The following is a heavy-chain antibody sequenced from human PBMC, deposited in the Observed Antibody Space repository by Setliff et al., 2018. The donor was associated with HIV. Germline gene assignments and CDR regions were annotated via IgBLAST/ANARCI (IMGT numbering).Heavy chain of an antibody. V-gene: IGHV1-2*04. D-gene: IGHD3-3*01. CDR3: ARGRTNSSYYNFWSAYSSTMDV. J-gene: IGHJ6*02. CDR1: GYTFTGYY. Sequence: ASVKVSCKASGYTFTGYYIHWVRQAPGQGLEWMGWINLNTGGTDYAQKFQGWVTMTRETSISTAYMELRRLKSDDAAVYYCARGRTNSSYYNFWSAYSSTMDVWGHGTTVTVSS. CDR2: INLNTGGT.